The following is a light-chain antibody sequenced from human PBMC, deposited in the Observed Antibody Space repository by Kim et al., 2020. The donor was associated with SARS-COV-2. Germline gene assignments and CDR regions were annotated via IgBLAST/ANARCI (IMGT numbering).Light chain of an antibody. J-gene: IGLJ3*02. CDR2: DKN. Sequence: GQKVRNIRQGESSRRYYASRYQQKQGQAAVLVIYDKNNRPPGIPERLSGASSGDTASLTITGAQAEDEADYYCNARDSSGDQLKVFGGGTKLTVL. CDR3: NARDSSGDQLKV. V-gene: IGLV3-19*01. CDR1: SSRRYY.